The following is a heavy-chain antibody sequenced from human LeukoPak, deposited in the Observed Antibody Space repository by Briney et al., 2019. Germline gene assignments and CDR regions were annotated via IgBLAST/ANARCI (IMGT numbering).Heavy chain of an antibody. J-gene: IGHJ4*02. Sequence: GGSLRLSCAASGFTLSSYSKNWVRQAPGKGLEWVSSISSSSSYIYYADSVKGRFTISRDNAKNSLYLQMNSLRAEDTAVYYCARDDAILTGYYPFDYWGQGTLVTVSS. CDR3: ARDDAILTGYYPFDY. CDR1: GFTLSSYS. D-gene: IGHD3-9*01. V-gene: IGHV3-21*01. CDR2: ISSSSSYI.